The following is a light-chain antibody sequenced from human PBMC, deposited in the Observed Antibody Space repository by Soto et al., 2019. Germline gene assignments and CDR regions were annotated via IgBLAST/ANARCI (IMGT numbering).Light chain of an antibody. CDR1: ASNIGRNT. J-gene: IGLJ3*02. V-gene: IGLV1-44*01. Sequence: QSVLTQPPSASGTPGQRVTISCSGGASNIGRNTVNWYQDLPGTAPKLLISSDNKRPSGVPDRFSGAKSGTSASLAISGLQSEDEADYYCAVWDDRLSGRVFGGGTKLTVL. CDR2: SDN. CDR3: AVWDDRLSGRV.